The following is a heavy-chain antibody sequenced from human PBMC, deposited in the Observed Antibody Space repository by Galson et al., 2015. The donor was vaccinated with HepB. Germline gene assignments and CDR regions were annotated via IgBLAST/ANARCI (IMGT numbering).Heavy chain of an antibody. D-gene: IGHD3-9*01. CDR1: GGTFKSYD. CDR2: IIPIFGTA. V-gene: IGHV1-69*13. Sequence: SVKVSCKASGGTFKSYDISWVRQAPGQGLEWMGGIIPIFGTANYAQKFQGRVTITADESTTTVYMELRSLRSDDTAVYYCARGTYDILTGEWDGYYGMDVWGQGTTVTVSS. J-gene: IGHJ6*02. CDR3: ARGTYDILTGEWDGYYGMDV.